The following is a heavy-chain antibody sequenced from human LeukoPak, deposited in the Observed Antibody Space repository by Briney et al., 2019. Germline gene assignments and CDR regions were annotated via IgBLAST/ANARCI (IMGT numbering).Heavy chain of an antibody. V-gene: IGHV3-7*01. CDR2: INPAGRDT. Sequence: AGGSLRLSCAASGFTFSSYEMNWVRQAPGKGLEWVANINPAGRDTYYVDSVKGRFTISRDNVKKSTFLQMNSLRVEETAFYHCVRWGVTAGMQDWGQGTLVTVSS. D-gene: IGHD2-2*01. J-gene: IGHJ4*02. CDR3: VRWGVTAGMQD. CDR1: GFTFSSYE.